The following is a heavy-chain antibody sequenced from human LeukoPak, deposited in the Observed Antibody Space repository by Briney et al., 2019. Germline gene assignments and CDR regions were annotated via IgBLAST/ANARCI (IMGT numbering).Heavy chain of an antibody. Sequence: SEALSLTCAVCGGSFSGYYWSWLRQPPGKGLEGIGEINHSGSTNYNPSLKSRVTISVDTSKNQFSLKLSSVTAADTAVYYCASLRRRSSGYKKDYYYMDVWGKGTTVTVSS. J-gene: IGHJ6*03. CDR2: INHSGST. CDR3: ASLRRRSSGYKKDYYYMDV. CDR1: GGSFSGYY. D-gene: IGHD3-22*01. V-gene: IGHV4-34*01.